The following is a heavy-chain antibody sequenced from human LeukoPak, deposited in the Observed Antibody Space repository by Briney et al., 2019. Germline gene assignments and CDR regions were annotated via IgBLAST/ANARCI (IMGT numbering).Heavy chain of an antibody. V-gene: IGHV3-30-3*01. D-gene: IGHD6-13*01. Sequence: GGSLRLSCAASGFTFSSYAMHWVRQAPGKGLEWVAVISYGGSNKYYADSVKGRFTISRDNSKNTLYLQMNSLRAEDTAVYYCARDRGVIAAAGIGYWGQGTLVTVSS. CDR1: GFTFSSYA. J-gene: IGHJ4*02. CDR2: ISYGGSNK. CDR3: ARDRGVIAAAGIGY.